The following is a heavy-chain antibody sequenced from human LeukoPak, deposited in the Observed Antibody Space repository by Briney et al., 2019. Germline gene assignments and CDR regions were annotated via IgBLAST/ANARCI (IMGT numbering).Heavy chain of an antibody. Sequence: SGTLSLTCAVYGGSFSGYYWSWIRQPPGKGLEWIGEINHSGSTNYNPSLKSRVTISVDTSKKQFSLKLSSVTAADTAVYYCARVRGSSGSYEYYHYMDVWGKGTTVTISS. V-gene: IGHV4-34*01. CDR1: GGSFSGYY. D-gene: IGHD1-26*01. J-gene: IGHJ6*03. CDR2: INHSGST. CDR3: ARVRGSSGSYEYYHYMDV.